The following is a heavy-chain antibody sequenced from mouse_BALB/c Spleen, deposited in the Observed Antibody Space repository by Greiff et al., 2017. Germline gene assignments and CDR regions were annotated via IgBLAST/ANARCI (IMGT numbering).Heavy chain of an antibody. D-gene: IGHD2-1*01. CDR1: GFNIKDYY. Sequence: VQLKESGAELVRPGALVKLSCKASGFNIKDYYMHWVKQRPEQGLEWIGWIDPENGNTIYDPKFQGKASITADTSSNTAYLQLSSLTSEDTAVYYCARGLLYYYAMDYWGQGTSVTVSS. V-gene: IGHV14-1*02. J-gene: IGHJ4*01. CDR2: IDPENGNT. CDR3: ARGLLYYYAMDY.